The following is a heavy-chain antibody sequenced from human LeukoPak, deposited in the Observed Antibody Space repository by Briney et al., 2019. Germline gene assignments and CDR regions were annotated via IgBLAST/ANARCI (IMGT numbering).Heavy chain of an antibody. J-gene: IGHJ4*02. V-gene: IGHV4-59*01. Sequence: SETLSLTCTVSGGSISSYYWSWIRQPPGKGREWIGYIYYSGSTNYNTSLKSRVTISVDTSKNQFSLKLSSVTAADTAVYYCARGSAYYYDSSGYPTFDYWGQGTLVTVSS. D-gene: IGHD3-22*01. CDR2: IYYSGST. CDR1: GGSISSYY. CDR3: ARGSAYYYDSSGYPTFDY.